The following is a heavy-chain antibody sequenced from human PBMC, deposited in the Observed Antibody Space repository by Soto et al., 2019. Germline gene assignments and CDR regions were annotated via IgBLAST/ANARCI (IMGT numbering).Heavy chain of an antibody. V-gene: IGHV3-30-3*01. J-gene: IGHJ6*02. CDR3: ARVFVETSMNDVMDV. Sequence: PGGSLRLSCAASGFTFSSFAMHWVRQAPGKGLEWVTLASFDGNTQYYADSVKGRFTISRDNSKSTLYLQMSSLRAEDTAVYYCARVFVETSMNDVMDVWGQGTAVTVSS. CDR1: GFTFSSFA. CDR2: ASFDGNTQ. D-gene: IGHD5-18*01.